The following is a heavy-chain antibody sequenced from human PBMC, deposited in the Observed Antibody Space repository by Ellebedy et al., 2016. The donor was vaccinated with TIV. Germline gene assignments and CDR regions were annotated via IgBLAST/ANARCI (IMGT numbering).Heavy chain of an antibody. CDR1: GFTFSSYA. CDR3: AREAERPVVPAAIAWFDP. CDR2: ISYDGSNK. Sequence: GESLKISXAASGFTFSSYAMHWVRQAPGKGLEWVAVISYDGSNKYYADSVKGRFTVSRDNSKNSLYLQMNSLRAEDTAVYYCAREAERPVVPAAIAWFDPWGQGTLVTVSS. D-gene: IGHD2-2*01. J-gene: IGHJ5*02. V-gene: IGHV3-30*04.